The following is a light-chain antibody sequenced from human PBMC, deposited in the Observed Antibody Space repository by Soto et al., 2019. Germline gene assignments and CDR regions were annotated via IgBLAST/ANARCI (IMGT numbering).Light chain of an antibody. CDR2: EVN. J-gene: IGLJ1*01. V-gene: IGLV2-8*01. CDR1: SSDVGGYNY. Sequence: QSGLTQPPSASVSPGQSVAISCTGTSSDVGGYNYVSWYQQHPGKAPKLMIYEVNKRPSGVPDRFSGSKSGNTASLTVSGLQAEDEADYYCSSYAGSSNVFGTGTKVTVL. CDR3: SSYAGSSNV.